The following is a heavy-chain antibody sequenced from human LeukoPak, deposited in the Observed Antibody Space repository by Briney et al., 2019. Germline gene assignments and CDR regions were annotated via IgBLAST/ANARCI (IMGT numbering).Heavy chain of an antibody. J-gene: IGHJ4*02. CDR1: GGSFSGYY. Sequence: KPSETLSLTCAVYGGSFSGYYWSWIRQPPGKGLEWIGEINHSGSTNYNPSLKSRVTISVDTSKNQFSLKLSSVTAADTAVYYCARGAAASAVVVPAAADYWGQGTLVTVSS. D-gene: IGHD2-2*01. V-gene: IGHV4-34*01. CDR3: ARGAAASAVVVPAAADY. CDR2: INHSGST.